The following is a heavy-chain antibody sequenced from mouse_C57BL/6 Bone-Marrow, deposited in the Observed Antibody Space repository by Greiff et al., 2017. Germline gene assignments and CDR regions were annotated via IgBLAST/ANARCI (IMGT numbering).Heavy chain of an antibody. J-gene: IGHJ3*01. CDR1: GYTFTSYD. V-gene: IGHV1-85*01. CDR2: IYPRDGST. CDR3: AGSPSNSSGYVLFAY. Sequence: VQLQQSGPELVKPGASVKLSCKASGYTFTSYDINWVKQRPGQGLEWIGWIYPRDGSTKYNEKFKGKATLTVDTSSSTAYMELHSLTSEDPAVYVCAGSPSNSSGYVLFAYWGQGTLVTVSA. D-gene: IGHD3-2*02.